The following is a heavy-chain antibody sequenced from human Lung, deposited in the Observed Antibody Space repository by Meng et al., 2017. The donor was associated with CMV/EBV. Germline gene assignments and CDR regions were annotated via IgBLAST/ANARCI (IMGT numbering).Heavy chain of an antibody. CDR2: IDHSGST. J-gene: IGHJ6*02. Sequence: SETLSLTCTVYGGSLGDYFWTWIGQPPGKGLEWSGEIDHSGSTKYNPSLKSRGSISDDASENKLSLKLRSLTAADTAVYYCARMIMNNYDYHFAMDVWGQGTSVTVSS. CDR1: GGSLGDYF. V-gene: IGHV4-34*01. D-gene: IGHD3-16*01. CDR3: ARMIMNNYDYHFAMDV.